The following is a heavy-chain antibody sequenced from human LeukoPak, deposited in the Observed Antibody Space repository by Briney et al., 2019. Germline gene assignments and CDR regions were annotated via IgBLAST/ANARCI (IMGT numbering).Heavy chain of an antibody. V-gene: IGHV1-2*02. D-gene: IGHD1-26*01. CDR1: GYTFTGYY. CDR3: ARNLVGATTGFDY. Sequence: GASVKVSCKASGYTFTGYYMHWVRQAPGQGLEWMGWINPNSGGTNYAQKFQGRVTMTRDTSISTAYMELSGLRSDDTAVYYCARNLVGATTGFDYWGQGTLVTVSS. J-gene: IGHJ4*02. CDR2: INPNSGGT.